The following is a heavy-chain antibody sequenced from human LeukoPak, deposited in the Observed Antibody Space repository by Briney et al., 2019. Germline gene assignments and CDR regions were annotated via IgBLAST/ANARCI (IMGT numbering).Heavy chain of an antibody. CDR1: GYSFTSYW. CDR2: IDPSDSYT. V-gene: IGHV5-10-1*01. Sequence: GESLRISCKGSGYSFTSYWISWVRQMPGKGLEWMGRIDPSDSYTNYSPSFQGHVTISADKSISTAYLQWSSLKASDTAMYYCAKAYYYDSRYFDYWGQGTLVTVSS. D-gene: IGHD3-22*01. CDR3: AKAYYYDSRYFDY. J-gene: IGHJ4*02.